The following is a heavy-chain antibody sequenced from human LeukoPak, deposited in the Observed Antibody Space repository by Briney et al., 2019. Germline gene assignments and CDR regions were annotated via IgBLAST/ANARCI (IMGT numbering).Heavy chain of an antibody. V-gene: IGHV4-59*01. CDR1: GGSIRTYY. J-gene: IGHJ4*02. CDR3: ARVRALSYYDSSGDLYYFDY. Sequence: SETLSLTCTDSGGSIRTYYWSWIRQPPGKGLEWIGYMYYSGSTNYNPSLKSRVTISVDTSKNQFSLKLSSVTAADTAVYYCARVRALSYYDSSGDLYYFDYWGQGTLVTVSS. CDR2: MYYSGST. D-gene: IGHD3-22*01.